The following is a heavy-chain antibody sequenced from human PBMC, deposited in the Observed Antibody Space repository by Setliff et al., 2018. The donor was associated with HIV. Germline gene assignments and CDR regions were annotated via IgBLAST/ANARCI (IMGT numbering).Heavy chain of an antibody. V-gene: IGHV1-18*01. CDR3: ARDPSRWVQPVTRITAFDI. CDR1: GGTFSTYV. CDR2: ISAYDGNT. D-gene: IGHD5-18*01. J-gene: IGHJ3*02. Sequence: ASVKVSCKTSGGTFSTYVISWVRQAPGQGLEWMGWISAYDGNTDQAQRFRDRVTMTTDTSTRTAYMELRSLRSDDTAVYYCARDPSRWVQPVTRITAFDIWGQGTMVTVSS.